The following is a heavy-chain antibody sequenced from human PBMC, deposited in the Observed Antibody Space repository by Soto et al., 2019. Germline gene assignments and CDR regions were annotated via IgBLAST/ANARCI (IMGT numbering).Heavy chain of an antibody. J-gene: IGHJ6*02. V-gene: IGHV3-33*01. Sequence: QVQLVESGGGVVQPGRSLRLSCAASGFTFSSYGMHWVRQAPGKGLEWVAVIWYDGSNKYYADSVKGRFTISRDNSKNTLYLQMNSRRAEDTAVYYCARDFVVTAGYYYYYYGMDVWGQGTTVTVSS. D-gene: IGHD2-15*01. CDR2: IWYDGSNK. CDR1: GFTFSSYG. CDR3: ARDFVVTAGYYYYYYGMDV.